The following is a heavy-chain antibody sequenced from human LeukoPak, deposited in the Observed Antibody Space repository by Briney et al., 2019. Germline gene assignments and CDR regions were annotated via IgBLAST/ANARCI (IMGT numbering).Heavy chain of an antibody. CDR3: ARAYSYGRILDY. J-gene: IGHJ4*02. Sequence: PGGSLRLSCAASGFTFSSYAMTWVRQAPGKGLEWVSTITGSGGYTYYADSVKGRFTISRDNSKNSLYLQMNSLRAEDTAVYYCARAYSYGRILDYWGQGTLVTVSS. D-gene: IGHD5-18*01. CDR1: GFTFSSYA. V-gene: IGHV3-23*01. CDR2: ITGSGGYT.